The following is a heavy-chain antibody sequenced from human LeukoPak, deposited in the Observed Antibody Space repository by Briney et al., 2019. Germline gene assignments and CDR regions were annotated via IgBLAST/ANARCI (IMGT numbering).Heavy chain of an antibody. J-gene: IGHJ4*02. V-gene: IGHV4-34*01. D-gene: IGHD3-22*01. CDR3: ARSWDYDSSGYYYVDY. CDR2: INHSGSA. Sequence: SETLSLTCAVYGGSFSGYYWSWIRQPPGKGLEWIGEINHSGSANYNPSLKSRVTISVDTSKNQFSLKLSSVTAADTAVYYCARSWDYDSSGYYYVDYWGQGTLVTVSS. CDR1: GGSFSGYY.